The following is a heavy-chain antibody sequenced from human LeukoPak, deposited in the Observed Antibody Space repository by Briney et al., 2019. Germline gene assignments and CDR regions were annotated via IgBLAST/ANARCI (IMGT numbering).Heavy chain of an antibody. Sequence: QPGGSLRLSCAASGFTFSSYGMHWVRQAPGKGLEWVAFIRYDGSNKYYADSVKGRFTISRDNSKNTLYLQMNSLRAEDTAVYYCAKDLVDTAMATDYWGQGTLVTVSS. CDR1: GFTFSSYG. J-gene: IGHJ4*02. V-gene: IGHV3-30*02. CDR3: AKDLVDTAMATDY. CDR2: IRYDGSNK. D-gene: IGHD5-18*01.